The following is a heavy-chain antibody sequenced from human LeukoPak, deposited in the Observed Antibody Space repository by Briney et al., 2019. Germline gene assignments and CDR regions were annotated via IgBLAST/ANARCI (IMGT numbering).Heavy chain of an antibody. CDR2: INNDGSST. CDR3: ARDVRPGDPFDS. D-gene: IGHD4-17*01. CDR1: GFTFSSYW. V-gene: IGHV3-74*01. J-gene: IGHJ4*02. Sequence: PGGSLRLSCAASGFTFSSYWMHWVRQAPGKGLAWVSRINNDGSSTSYADSVKGRFTISRDNAKNTLYLQMNSLRAEDTAVYYCARDVRPGDPFDSWGQGTLVTVSS.